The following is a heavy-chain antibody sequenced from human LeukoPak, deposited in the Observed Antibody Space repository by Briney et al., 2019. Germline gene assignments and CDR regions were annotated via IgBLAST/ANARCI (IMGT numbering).Heavy chain of an antibody. CDR2: LSSSGGST. V-gene: IGHV3-23*01. CDR3: AKDWLWELLSGYFDY. Sequence: GGSLRLSCAASGFTFSNYGMNWVRQAPGKGLEWVSALSSSGGSTYYADSVKGRFTISRDNSKNTLYLQMNSLRAEDTAVYYCAKDWLWELLSGYFDYWGQGTLVTVSS. CDR1: GFTFSNYG. D-gene: IGHD1-26*01. J-gene: IGHJ4*02.